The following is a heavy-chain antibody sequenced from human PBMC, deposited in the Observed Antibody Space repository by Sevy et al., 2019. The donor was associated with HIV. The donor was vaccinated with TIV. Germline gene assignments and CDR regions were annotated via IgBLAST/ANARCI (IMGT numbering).Heavy chain of an antibody. CDR1: GGSFRDYY. CDR3: ARTVVVVAATLDS. CDR2: INHSGST. D-gene: IGHD2-15*01. Sequence: SETLSLTCAVYGGSFRDYYWGWIRQPPGKGLEWIGEINHSGSTNYNPSLKSRVTIPVDTSKNQFSLKLSSVTAADTAVYYCARTVVVVAATLDSWGQGTLVTVSS. V-gene: IGHV4-34*01. J-gene: IGHJ4*02.